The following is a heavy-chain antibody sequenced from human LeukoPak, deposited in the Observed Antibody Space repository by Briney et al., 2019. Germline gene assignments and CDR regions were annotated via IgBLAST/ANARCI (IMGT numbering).Heavy chain of an antibody. D-gene: IGHD6-19*01. CDR1: GGSISSYQ. Sequence: SETLSLTCTVSGGSISSYQWSWIRQPAGKGLECIGRINTSGTTNYNPSLKGRVTMSVDTSKNQFSLKLSSVTAADTAVYYCASGHNSGWGYFDYWGQGSLVTVSS. CDR3: ASGHNSGWGYFDY. CDR2: INTSGTT. J-gene: IGHJ4*02. V-gene: IGHV4-4*07.